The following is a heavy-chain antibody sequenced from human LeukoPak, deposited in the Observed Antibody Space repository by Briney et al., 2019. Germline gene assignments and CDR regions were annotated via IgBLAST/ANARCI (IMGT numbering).Heavy chain of an antibody. J-gene: IGHJ4*02. CDR3: ARVRGNYFPDY. Sequence: RPSETLSLTCTVSGGSISGYYWSWIRQPPGKGLEWIGYIYYSGSTNYNPSLKSRITILVDTSKNQFSLRLSSVTAADTAVYYCARVRGNYFPDYWGQGTLVTVSS. CDR1: GGSISGYY. D-gene: IGHD4-11*01. V-gene: IGHV4-59*01. CDR2: IYYSGST.